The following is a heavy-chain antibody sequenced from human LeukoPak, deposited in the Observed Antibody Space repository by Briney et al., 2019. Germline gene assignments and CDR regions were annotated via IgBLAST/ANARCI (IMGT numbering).Heavy chain of an antibody. V-gene: IGHV3-66*01. Sequence: GGSLRLSCAASGFAVSSNYMSWVRQAPGRGLEWVSVSYSGGRTYYADSVKGRFTISRDNSKNTLYLQVNSLRAEDAAVYYCAKSTSSWERVDYWGQGALVTVSS. CDR2: SYSGGRT. D-gene: IGHD6-13*01. CDR3: AKSTSSWERVDY. J-gene: IGHJ4*02. CDR1: GFAVSSNY.